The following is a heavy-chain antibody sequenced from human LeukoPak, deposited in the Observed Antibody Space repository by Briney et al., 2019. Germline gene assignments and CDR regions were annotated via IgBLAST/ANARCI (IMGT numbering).Heavy chain of an antibody. V-gene: IGHV4-38-2*02. CDR2: IFYSGST. CDR1: GYSISSGYY. Sequence: NPSETLSLTCTVSGYSISSGYYWGWIRQPPGKGLEWFGSIFYSGSTYYNPSLKSRITISVDTSKNQFSLRLSSVTAADTAVYYCAKVLSGWYNYWGQGTLVTVSS. J-gene: IGHJ4*02. CDR3: AKVLSGWYNY. D-gene: IGHD6-19*01.